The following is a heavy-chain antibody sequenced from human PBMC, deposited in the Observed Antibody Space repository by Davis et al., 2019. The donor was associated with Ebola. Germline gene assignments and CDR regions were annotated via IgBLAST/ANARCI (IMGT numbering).Heavy chain of an antibody. J-gene: IGHJ6*02. D-gene: IGHD2/OR15-2a*01. CDR2: ISAYNGDT. CDR3: ARDVIYDYSFYGMDV. V-gene: IGHV1-18*01. Sequence: ASVKVSCKASGYTFTSYGISWVRQAPGQGLEWMGWISAYNGDTNYAQNLQGRVTMTTDTSTSTAYMEVRSLRSDDTAVYYCARDVIYDYSFYGMDVWGQGTTVIVSS. CDR1: GYTFTSYG.